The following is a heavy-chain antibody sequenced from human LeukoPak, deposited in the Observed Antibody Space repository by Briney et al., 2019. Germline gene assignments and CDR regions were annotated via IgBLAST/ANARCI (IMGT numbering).Heavy chain of an antibody. CDR3: ARDLTSSGWDPSDY. CDR1: GFTFSSYS. CDR2: ISRSSSYI. Sequence: GGSLRLSCAASGFTFSSYSMNWVRQAPGKGLEWVSSISRSSSYIYYADSVKGRFTISRDNAKNSLYLQMNSLRAEDTAVYYCARDLTSSGWDPSDYWGQGTLVTVSS. J-gene: IGHJ4*02. V-gene: IGHV3-21*01. D-gene: IGHD6-19*01.